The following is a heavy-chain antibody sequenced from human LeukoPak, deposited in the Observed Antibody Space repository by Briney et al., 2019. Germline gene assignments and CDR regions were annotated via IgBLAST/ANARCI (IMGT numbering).Heavy chain of an antibody. J-gene: IGHJ4*02. V-gene: IGHV1-69*04. CDR1: GGAFNSYA. CDR3: ARGLYSAATTQFDF. CDR2: IIPLLTTT. D-gene: IGHD1-1*01. Sequence: SVKVSFKTSGGAFNSYALSWLRQAPGQGLEWIGRIIPLLTTTNYAQSFQGRVTITADTSTSTAYMELSSLRSEDTAVYYCARGLYSAATTQFDFWGQGTLVTVSS.